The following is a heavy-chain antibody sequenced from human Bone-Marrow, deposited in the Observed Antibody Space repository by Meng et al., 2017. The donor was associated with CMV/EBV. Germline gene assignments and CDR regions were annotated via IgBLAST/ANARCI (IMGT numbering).Heavy chain of an antibody. J-gene: IGHJ6*02. CDR3: ARDVIVVVPAAIEVYYYGMDV. V-gene: IGHV3-21*01. Sequence: GESLKISCAASGFTFSSYSMNWVRQAPGKGLEWVSSISSSSSYIYYADPVKGRFTISRDNAKNSLYLQMNSLRAEDTAVYYCARDVIVVVPAAIEVYYYGMDVWGQGTTVTVSS. CDR2: ISSSSSYI. D-gene: IGHD2-2*02. CDR1: GFTFSSYS.